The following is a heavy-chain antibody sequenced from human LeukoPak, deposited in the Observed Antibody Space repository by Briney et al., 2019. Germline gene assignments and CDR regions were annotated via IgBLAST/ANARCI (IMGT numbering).Heavy chain of an antibody. CDR3: AIHYYETGYFDY. D-gene: IGHD3-22*01. CDR2: VYYSGST. V-gene: IGHV4-59*01. Sequence: SETLSLTCTVSGGSISSYYWSWIRQPPGKGLEWIGYVYYSGSTNYNPSLKSRVTISVDTSKNQFSLRLSSVTAADTAVYYRAIHYYETGYFDYWGQGTLVTVSS. CDR1: GGSISSYY. J-gene: IGHJ4*02.